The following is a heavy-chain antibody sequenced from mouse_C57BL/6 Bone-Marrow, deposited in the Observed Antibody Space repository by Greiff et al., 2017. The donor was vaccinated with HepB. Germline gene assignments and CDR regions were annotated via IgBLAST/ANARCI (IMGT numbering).Heavy chain of an antibody. CDR1: GYAFSSSW. Sequence: VQLQQSGPELVKPGASVKISCKASGYAFSSSWMNWVKQRPGKGLEWIGRIYPGDGDTNYNGKFKGKATLTADKSSSTAYMQLSSLTSEDSALYFCAKSYYGSSYGYFDVWGTGTRVTVSS. D-gene: IGHD1-1*01. CDR3: AKSYYGSSYGYFDV. CDR2: IYPGDGDT. V-gene: IGHV1-82*01. J-gene: IGHJ1*03.